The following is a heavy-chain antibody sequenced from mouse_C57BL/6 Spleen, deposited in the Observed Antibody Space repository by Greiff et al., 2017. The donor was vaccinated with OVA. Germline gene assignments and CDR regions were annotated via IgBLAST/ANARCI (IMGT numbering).Heavy chain of an antibody. D-gene: IGHD1-1*01. CDR2: INPSTGGT. CDR3: ARSSYYGSSYWYFDV. V-gene: IGHV1-42*01. CDR1: GYSFTGYY. J-gene: IGHJ1*03. Sequence: VQLQQSGPELVKPGASVKISCKASGYSFTGYYMNWVKQSPEKSLEWIGKINPSTGGTTYNQKFKAKATLTVDKSSSTAYMQLKSLTSEDSAVYYCARSSYYGSSYWYFDVWGTGTTVTVSS.